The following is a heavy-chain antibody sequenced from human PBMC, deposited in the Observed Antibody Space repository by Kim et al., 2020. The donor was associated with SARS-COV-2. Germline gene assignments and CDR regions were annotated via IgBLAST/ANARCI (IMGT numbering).Heavy chain of an antibody. V-gene: IGHV4-34*01. CDR1: GGSFSGYY. CDR2: INHSGST. J-gene: IGHJ5*02. Sequence: SETLSLTCAVYGGSFSGYYWSWIRQPPGKGLEWIGEINHSGSTNYNPSLKSRVTISVDTSKNQFSLKLSSVTAADTAVYYCARAIMVRPKNWFDPWGQGTLVTVSS. D-gene: IGHD3-10*01. CDR3: ARAIMVRPKNWFDP.